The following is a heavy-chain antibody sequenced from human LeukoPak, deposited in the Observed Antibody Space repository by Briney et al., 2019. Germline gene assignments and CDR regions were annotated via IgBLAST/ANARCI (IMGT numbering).Heavy chain of an antibody. CDR3: SGRDSSRSPRAY. D-gene: IGHD6-13*01. CDR1: GLTFTDFW. J-gene: IGHJ4*02. Sequence: GGTLRLSCAASGLTFTDFWMNWVRLAPGRGLEWLANINPDGNEKYYVDSVKGRFAMSRDNAKNEVYLEMNSLRAEDTGVYYCSGRDSSRSPRAYWGQGTLVSVSS. CDR2: INPDGNEK. V-gene: IGHV3-7*01.